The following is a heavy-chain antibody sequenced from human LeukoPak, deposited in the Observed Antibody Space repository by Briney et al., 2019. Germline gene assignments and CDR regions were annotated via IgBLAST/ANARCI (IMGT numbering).Heavy chain of an antibody. V-gene: IGHV3-49*04. J-gene: IGHJ4*02. CDR1: GFTFGDYA. CDR3: TRATRSSSSLTGDY. CDR2: IRSKAYGATT. Sequence: SGGSLRLSCTTSGFTFGDYAMSWVRQAPGKGLEWVGFIRSKAYGATTEYAASVKGRFTISRDDSKSIAFLQMNSLKTEDTAVYYCTRATRSSSSLTGDYWGQGTLVTVSS. D-gene: IGHD6-6*01.